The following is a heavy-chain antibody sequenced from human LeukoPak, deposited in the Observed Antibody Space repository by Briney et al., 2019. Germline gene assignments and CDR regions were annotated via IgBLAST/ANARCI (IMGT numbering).Heavy chain of an antibody. D-gene: IGHD4-17*01. CDR2: INPSGGST. CDR1: GYIFTNFY. Sequence: GASVKVSCKASGYIFTNFYMHWVRQAPGQGLEWMALINPSGGSTRYAQKLQGRVTMTRDTSTTTVYMELSSLRSEDTAVYYCARGGHLRYGDTQNWFDLWGQGTLVTVSS. J-gene: IGHJ5*02. CDR3: ARGGHLRYGDTQNWFDL. V-gene: IGHV1-46*04.